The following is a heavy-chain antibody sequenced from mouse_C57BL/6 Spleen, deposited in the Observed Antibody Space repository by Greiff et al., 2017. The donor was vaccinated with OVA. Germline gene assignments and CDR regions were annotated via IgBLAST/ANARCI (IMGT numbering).Heavy chain of an antibody. D-gene: IGHD2-3*01. Sequence: EVQLQQSGPGLVKPSQSLSLTCSVTGYSITSGYYWTWIRQFPGNKLEWMGYISYDGSNNYNPSLKNRISITRDTSKNQFFLKLNSVTTEDTATYYCAREEDDGSLDYWGQGTTLTVSS. J-gene: IGHJ2*01. CDR1: GYSITSGYY. CDR3: AREEDDGSLDY. CDR2: ISYDGSN. V-gene: IGHV3-6*01.